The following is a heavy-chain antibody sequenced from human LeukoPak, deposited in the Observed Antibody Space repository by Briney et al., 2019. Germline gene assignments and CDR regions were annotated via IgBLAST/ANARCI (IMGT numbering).Heavy chain of an antibody. CDR2: ISYDGSNK. D-gene: IGHD3-3*01. V-gene: IGHV3-30*04. J-gene: IGHJ4*02. CDR1: GFTFSSYA. Sequence: GGSLRLSCAASGFTFSSYAMHWVRQAPGKGLEGVAVISYDGSNKYYADSVKGRFTISRDNSKNTLYLQMNSLRAEDTAVYYCARDGRFPIYEYYFDYWGQGTLVTVSS. CDR3: ARDGRFPIYEYYFDY.